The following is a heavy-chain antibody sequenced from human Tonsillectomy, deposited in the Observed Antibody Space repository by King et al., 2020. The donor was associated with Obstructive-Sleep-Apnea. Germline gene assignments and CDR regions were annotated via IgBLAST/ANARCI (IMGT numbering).Heavy chain of an antibody. CDR1: GFSLSTSGMC. CDR2: IDWDDDK. CDR3: ARAVGFCSGGSCYPMTDY. Sequence: TLKESGPALVKPTQTLTLTCTFSGFSLSTSGMCVSWIRQPPGKALEWLARIDWDDDKYYSTSLKTRLTISKDTSKNQVVLTMTNMDPLDTATYYCARAVGFCSGGSCYPMTDYWGQGTLVTVSS. D-gene: IGHD2-15*01. V-gene: IGHV2-70*11. J-gene: IGHJ4*02.